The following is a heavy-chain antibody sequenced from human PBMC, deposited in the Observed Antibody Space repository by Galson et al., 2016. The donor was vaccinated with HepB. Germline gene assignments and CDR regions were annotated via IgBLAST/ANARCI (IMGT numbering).Heavy chain of an antibody. CDR1: GFTFSTNS. CDR3: AKWGRGWYHFDI. J-gene: IGHJ4*02. CDR2: INSDGSST. V-gene: IGHV3-74*01. Sequence: SLRLSCAASGFTFSTNSMNWVRQAPGKGLVWVSRINSDGSSTSYADSVKGRFTISRDNAKNTLYLQMNSLRAEDTAVYYCAKWGRGWYHFDIWGQGTLVSVSS. D-gene: IGHD6-19*01.